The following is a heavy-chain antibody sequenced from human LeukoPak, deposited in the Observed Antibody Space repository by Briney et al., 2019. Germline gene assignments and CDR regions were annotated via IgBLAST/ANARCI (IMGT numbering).Heavy chain of an antibody. CDR2: INHSGST. Sequence: PSGTLSLTCAVSGGSISSSNWWSWVRQPPGKGLEWIGEINHSGSTNYNPSLKSRVTISVDTSKNQFSLKLSSVTAADTAVYYCARRWGYYGSGSTYYYFDYWGQGTLVTVSS. J-gene: IGHJ4*02. D-gene: IGHD3-10*01. CDR3: ARRWGYYGSGSTYYYFDY. CDR1: GGSISSSNW. V-gene: IGHV4-4*02.